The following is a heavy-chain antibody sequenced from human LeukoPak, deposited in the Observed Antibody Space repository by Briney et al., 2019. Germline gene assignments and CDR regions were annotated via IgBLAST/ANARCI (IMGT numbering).Heavy chain of an antibody. J-gene: IGHJ5*02. V-gene: IGHV1-2*02. CDR2: INPNIGAT. CDR3: ARDDKLGYCSGDSCVWFDP. CDR1: GYTFTGIY. D-gene: IGHD2-15*01. Sequence: ASVKVSCKASGYTFTGIYIRWVRQAPGQGPEWSGWINPNIGATKNAQNFQGRVTLTRDTSINTAYMELSSLRSDDTAVYYCARDDKLGYCSGDSCVWFDPWGQGTLVTVSS.